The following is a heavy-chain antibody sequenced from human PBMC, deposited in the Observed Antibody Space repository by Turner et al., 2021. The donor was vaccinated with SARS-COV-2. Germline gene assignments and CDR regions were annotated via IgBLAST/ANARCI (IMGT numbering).Heavy chain of an antibody. CDR3: AINSVTCYGAWSGLYYDS. V-gene: IGHV1-2*02. D-gene: IGHD3-3*01. J-gene: IGHJ5*01. CDR2: IDPKNGDA. Sequence: QVQLVQAGAEVRKPGASVRVSCKASGYTFTDFYMHWLRQIRGQGPEWMGWIDPKNGDANYRQAFQGRVAMATDTSATTAYMELRRLRSDDTAVYFCAINSVTCYGAWSGLYYDSWGQGTLLTVSS. CDR1: GYTFTDFY.